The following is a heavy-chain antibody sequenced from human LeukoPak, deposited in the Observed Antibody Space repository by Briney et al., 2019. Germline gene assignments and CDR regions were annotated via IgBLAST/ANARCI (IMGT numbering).Heavy chain of an antibody. D-gene: IGHD2-21*02. CDR2: ISYNGSNK. CDR3: ARGPPYCGGDCSNAFDI. J-gene: IGHJ3*02. V-gene: IGHV3-30-3*01. Sequence: PGRSLRLSCAASGFTFSSYAMHWVRQAPGKGLEWVAVISYNGSNKYYADSVKGRFTISRDNSKNTLYLQMNSLRAEDTAVYYCARGPPYCGGDCSNAFDIWGQGTMVTVPS. CDR1: GFTFSSYA.